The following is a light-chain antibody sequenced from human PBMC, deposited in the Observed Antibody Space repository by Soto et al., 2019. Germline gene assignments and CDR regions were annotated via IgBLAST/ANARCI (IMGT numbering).Light chain of an antibody. Sequence: IQMTQSPSSLSASVGDRVTITCRASQSIRTYLNWYQQKPGKAPKLLIYAASSLQSGVPSRFSGSGSGTDFTLTISSLQPEDFATYYCQQSYSTHTFGGGTKVDIK. CDR1: QSIRTY. V-gene: IGKV1-39*01. CDR3: QQSYSTHT. CDR2: AAS. J-gene: IGKJ4*01.